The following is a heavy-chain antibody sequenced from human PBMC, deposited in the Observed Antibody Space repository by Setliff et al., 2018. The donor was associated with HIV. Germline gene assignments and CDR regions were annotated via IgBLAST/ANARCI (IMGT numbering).Heavy chain of an antibody. V-gene: IGHV4-34*01. Sequence: SQTLSLTCTVSGVSISNYYWSWVRQPPGKGLEWIGEIYHSEYTNYNASLKSRVSMSVDKSKNQFSLKLSSVTAADTAVYYCARGRRSSGWYVYHWGQGTLVTVSS. D-gene: IGHD6-19*01. J-gene: IGHJ4*02. CDR1: GVSISNYY. CDR2: IYHSEYT. CDR3: ARGRRSSGWYVYH.